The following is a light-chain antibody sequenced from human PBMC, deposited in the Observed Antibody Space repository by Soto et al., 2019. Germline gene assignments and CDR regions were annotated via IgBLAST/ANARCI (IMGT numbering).Light chain of an antibody. J-gene: IGLJ3*02. V-gene: IGLV1-44*01. CDR2: SND. CDR1: RSNIGGNA. Sequence: QSVLTQSPSVSETPGQKITISCSGSRSNIGGNAVYWYQQVPGSAPRLVIHSNDQRPFGVPDRFSGSNSGNTATLTISRVEAGDEADYHCQVWDKSSYHWVFGGGTKLTVL. CDR3: QVWDKSSYHWV.